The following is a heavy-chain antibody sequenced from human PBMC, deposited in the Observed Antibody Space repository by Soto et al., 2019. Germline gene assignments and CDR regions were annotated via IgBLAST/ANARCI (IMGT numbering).Heavy chain of an antibody. D-gene: IGHD3-22*01. V-gene: IGHV3-30*18. CDR1: GFTFSSYG. CDR3: AKRAYYDSKGLDY. CDR2: ISYDGSNK. Sequence: GVSLRLSCAASGFTFSSYGMHWVRQAPGKGLEWVAVISYDGSNKYYADSVKGRFTISRDNSKNTLYLQMNSLRAEDTAVYYCAKRAYYDSKGLDYWGQGTLVTVSS. J-gene: IGHJ4*02.